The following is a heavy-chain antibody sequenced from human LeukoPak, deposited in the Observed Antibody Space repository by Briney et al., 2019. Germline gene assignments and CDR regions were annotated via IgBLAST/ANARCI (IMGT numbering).Heavy chain of an antibody. J-gene: IGHJ4*02. CDR1: GSTFSAYW. CDR2: INPDGSEK. D-gene: IGHD2-8*01. V-gene: IGHV3-7*01. Sequence: GGSLRLSCAASGSTFSAYWMTWVRQAPGKGLEWVANINPDGSEKHYVDSVKGRFTISRDNSKNTLFLQINSLRVDDTAIYYCAGPYINGPPFDHWGQGTLVTVSS. CDR3: AGPYINGPPFDH.